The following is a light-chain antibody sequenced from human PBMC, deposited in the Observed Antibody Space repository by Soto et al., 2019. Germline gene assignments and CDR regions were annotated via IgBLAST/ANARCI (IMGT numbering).Light chain of an antibody. CDR2: GAS. V-gene: IGKV3-20*01. CDR1: QSVSSTY. CDR3: QHYGSLVLT. Sequence: EIVLTQSPGTLSLSPGERATLSCRASQSVSSTYLAWYQQKPGQAPRLLIYGASSRATGIPDRFSVSGAGTDFTLTISRLEPEDFAVYYCQHYGSLVLTFGGGNKVEIK. J-gene: IGKJ4*01.